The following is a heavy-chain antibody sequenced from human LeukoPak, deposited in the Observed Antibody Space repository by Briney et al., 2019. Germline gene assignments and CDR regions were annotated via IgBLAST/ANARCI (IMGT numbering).Heavy chain of an antibody. D-gene: IGHD3-22*01. J-gene: IGHJ4*02. V-gene: IGHV4-4*07. CDR1: GGSISSYY. CDR2: IYTSGST. Sequence: SETLSLTCTVSGGSISSYYWSWIRQPAGKGLEWIGRIYTSGSTNYNPSLKSRVTMSVDTCKNQFSLKLSSVTAADTAVYYCARSTHYYDSSGYYNPFDYWGQGTLVTVSS. CDR3: ARSTHYYDSSGYYNPFDY.